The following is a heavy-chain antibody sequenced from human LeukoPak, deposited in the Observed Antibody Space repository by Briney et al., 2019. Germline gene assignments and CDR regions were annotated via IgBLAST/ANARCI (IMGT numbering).Heavy chain of an antibody. CDR3: ARDAASGSYWTFDY. Sequence: PGGSLRLSCAASGFIFDDYGMSWVRQAPGKGLEWVSGINWNGGSTGYADSVKGRFTISRDNAKNSLYLQMNSLRAEDTAVYYCARDAASGSYWTFDYWGQGTLVTVSS. CDR2: INWNGGST. CDR1: GFIFDDYG. D-gene: IGHD1-26*01. J-gene: IGHJ4*02. V-gene: IGHV3-20*04.